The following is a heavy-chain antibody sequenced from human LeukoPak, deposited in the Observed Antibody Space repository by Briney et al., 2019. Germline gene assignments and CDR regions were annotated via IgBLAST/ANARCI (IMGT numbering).Heavy chain of an antibody. J-gene: IGHJ4*02. CDR2: ISSSGSTI. V-gene: IGHV3-11*04. CDR1: GFTFSDYY. CDR3: ARDLTYRVVPAATLDY. Sequence: GGSLRLSCAASGFTFSDYYMSWIRQAPGKGLEWVSYISSSGSTIYYADSVKGRFTISRDNAKNSLYLQMNSLRAEDTAVYYCARDLTYRVVPAATLDYWGQGTLVTVSS. D-gene: IGHD2-2*01.